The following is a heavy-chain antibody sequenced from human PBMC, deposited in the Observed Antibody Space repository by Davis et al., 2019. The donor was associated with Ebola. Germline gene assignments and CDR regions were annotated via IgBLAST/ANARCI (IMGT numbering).Heavy chain of an antibody. V-gene: IGHV3-73*01. J-gene: IGHJ1*01. Sequence: GGSLRLSCAASGFTFSGSAMHWVRQASGKGLEWVGRIRSKANSYATAYAASVKGRFTISRDDSKSIAYLQMNSLKTEDTAVYYCSLSRYTSATEHWGQGTLVTVSS. CDR1: GFTFSGSA. D-gene: IGHD5-18*01. CDR3: SLSRYTSATEH. CDR2: IRSKANSYAT.